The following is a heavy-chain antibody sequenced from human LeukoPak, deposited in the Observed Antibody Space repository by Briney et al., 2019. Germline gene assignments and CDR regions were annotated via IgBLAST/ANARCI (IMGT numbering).Heavy chain of an antibody. J-gene: IGHJ5*02. CDR1: GGSISSGSYY. V-gene: IGHV4-61*02. CDR2: IYTSGST. CDR3: ARGTTISNANWFDP. D-gene: IGHD1-14*01. Sequence: PSQTLSLTCTVSGGSISSGSYYWSWIRQPAGKGLEWIGRIYTSGSTNYNPSLKSRVTISVDTSKNPFSLKLSSVTAADTAVYYCARGTTISNANWFDPWGQGTLVTVSS.